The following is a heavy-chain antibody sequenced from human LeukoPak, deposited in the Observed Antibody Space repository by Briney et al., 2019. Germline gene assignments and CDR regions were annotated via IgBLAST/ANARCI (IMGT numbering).Heavy chain of an antibody. Sequence: SETLSLTCTVSGGSINSYYWSWIRQPPGKGLEWIGYIYYCWSPNYNPSLKSRVTISIHTSKKQFSLKLSSVTAADTAVYYCARGIAVAGIVSDYYYYGMDVWGQGTTVTVCS. CDR1: GGSINSYY. CDR2: IYYCWSP. D-gene: IGHD6-19*01. CDR3: ARGIAVAGIVSDYYYYGMDV. V-gene: IGHV4-59*08. J-gene: IGHJ6*02.